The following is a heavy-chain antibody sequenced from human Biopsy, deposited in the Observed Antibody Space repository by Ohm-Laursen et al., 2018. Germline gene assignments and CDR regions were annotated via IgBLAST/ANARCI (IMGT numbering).Heavy chain of an antibody. V-gene: IGHV1-24*01. CDR3: ARDTRWSPYGMDV. CDR2: FAPENGKT. D-gene: IGHD4-23*01. J-gene: IGHJ6*02. CDR1: GYTLTELS. Sequence: ASVKVSCKASGYTLTELSMHWVRQAPGKGLEWMGGFAPENGKTVYAQNFQARVSMTEDTSTDTAYMELRSLRSEDTAVYYCARDTRWSPYGMDVWGQGTTVTVSS.